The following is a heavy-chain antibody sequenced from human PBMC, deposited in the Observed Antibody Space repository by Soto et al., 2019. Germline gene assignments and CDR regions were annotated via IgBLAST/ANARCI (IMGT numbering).Heavy chain of an antibody. Sequence: QVQLVQSGAEVKNPGSSVKVSCKASVGSFSTYGINWVRLAPGQGLEWMGGIIPKFGTTNYAQKFQGRVTITADESTNTAYMELNYLRSEDTAVYFCARELDPYYGGNSLSLDYWGQGTLVTVSS. CDR2: IIPKFGTT. CDR3: ARELDPYYGGNSLSLDY. J-gene: IGHJ4*02. V-gene: IGHV1-69*13. CDR1: VGSFSTYG. D-gene: IGHD4-17*01.